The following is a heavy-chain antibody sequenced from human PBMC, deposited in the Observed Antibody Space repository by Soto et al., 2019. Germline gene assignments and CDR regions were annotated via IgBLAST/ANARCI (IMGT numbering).Heavy chain of an antibody. D-gene: IGHD3-3*01. V-gene: IGHV3-53*01. Sequence: VRLSCAASGFTVSSNYMNWVRQAPGKGLEWVSVIYSDDRTYYADSVKGRFTISRDNSKNTVYLQLNSLRAEDTAVYYCTRERFLEWLVGVRFWAFDNWGPGPIVTV. CDR2: IYSDDRT. CDR1: GFTVSSNY. CDR3: TRERFLEWLVGVRFWAFDN. J-gene: IGHJ3*02.